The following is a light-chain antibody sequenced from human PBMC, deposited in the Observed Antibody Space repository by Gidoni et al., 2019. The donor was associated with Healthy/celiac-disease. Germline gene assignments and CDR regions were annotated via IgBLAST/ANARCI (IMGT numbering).Light chain of an antibody. V-gene: IGKV4-1*01. J-gene: IGKJ5*01. CDR2: WAS. CDR3: QQYYSTPIT. Sequence: DIVMTPSPDSLAVSLGERATIHCKSSQSVLYSSNNKNYLAWYQQKPGQPPKLLIYWASTRESGVPDRFSGSGSGTDFTLTISSLQAEDVAVYYCQQYYSTPITFGQXTRLEIK. CDR1: QSVLYSSNNKNY.